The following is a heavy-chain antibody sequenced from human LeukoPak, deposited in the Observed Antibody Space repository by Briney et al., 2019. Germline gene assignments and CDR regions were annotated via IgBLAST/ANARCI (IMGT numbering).Heavy chain of an antibody. D-gene: IGHD1-7*01. CDR3: ARGWNYYVYYYYYYYMDV. J-gene: IGHJ6*03. V-gene: IGHV1-2*02. CDR2: INPNSGGT. CDR1: GYTFTGYY. Sequence: ASVKVSCQASGYTFTGYYMHWVRQAPGQGLEWMGWINPNSGGTNYAQKFQGRVTMTRDTSISTAYMELSRLRSDDTAVYYCARGWNYYVYYYYYYYMDVWGKGTTVTVSS.